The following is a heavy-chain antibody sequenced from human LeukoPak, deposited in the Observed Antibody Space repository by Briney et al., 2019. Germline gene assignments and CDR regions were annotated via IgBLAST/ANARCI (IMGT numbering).Heavy chain of an antibody. CDR1: GFSLSSTRVR. Sequence: SGPTPVNPTQTLTLTCTFPGFSLSSTRVRVAWIRRPPGKAVERLALLYWDDDKRYRPSLKSRITITNDTPKNQMILPMITMDPVDTATYYCAHYDYGDSRTVDYFDSWGQGTLVTVSS. J-gene: IGHJ4*02. CDR2: LYWDDDK. V-gene: IGHV2-5*02. D-gene: IGHD4-17*01. CDR3: AHYDYGDSRTVDYFDS.